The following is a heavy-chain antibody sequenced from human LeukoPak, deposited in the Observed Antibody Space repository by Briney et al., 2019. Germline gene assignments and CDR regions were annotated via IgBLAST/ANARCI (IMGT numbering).Heavy chain of an antibody. CDR1: GFTFSSYA. Sequence: GGSLRLSCAASGFTFSSYAMSWVRQAPGKGLEWVSAISGVGIGIYYADSLKGRFTISRDDSKNTLYLQMNSLRAEDTAVYYCTRRRGNQQPIDYWGQGTLVTVSS. CDR3: TRRRGNQQPIDY. V-gene: IGHV3-23*01. D-gene: IGHD2-2*01. CDR2: ISGVGIGI. J-gene: IGHJ4*02.